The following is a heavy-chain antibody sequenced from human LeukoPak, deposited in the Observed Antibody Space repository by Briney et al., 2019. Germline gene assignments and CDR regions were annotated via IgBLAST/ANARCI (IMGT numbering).Heavy chain of an antibody. CDR2: ISLSGLT. J-gene: IGHJ4*02. CDR1: GGSISNTNW. V-gene: IGHV4-4*02. CDR3: SRENGAFSPFGY. D-gene: IGHD2-8*01. Sequence: PSETLSLTCGVSGGSISNTNWWSWVRQPPGQGLEWIGEISLSGLTNYNPSLKSRVTVSLDKSKNHLSLNLTSVTAAHTAVYYCSRENGAFSPFGYWGQGTLVTVPS.